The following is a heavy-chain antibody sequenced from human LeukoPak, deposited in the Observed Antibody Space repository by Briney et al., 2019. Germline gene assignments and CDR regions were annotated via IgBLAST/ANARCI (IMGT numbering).Heavy chain of an antibody. Sequence: SETLSLTCTVSRGSVSSGAYFWVWIRQPPGKGLEWIGEINHSGSTNYNPSLKSRVTISVDTSKNQFSLKLSSVTAADTAVYCFTGGKAYYAGDCYGIDYWGQGTLVTVSS. CDR3: TGGKAYYAGDCYGIDY. CDR1: RGSVSSGAYF. V-gene: IGHV4-39*07. CDR2: INHSGST. D-gene: IGHD2-21*02. J-gene: IGHJ4*02.